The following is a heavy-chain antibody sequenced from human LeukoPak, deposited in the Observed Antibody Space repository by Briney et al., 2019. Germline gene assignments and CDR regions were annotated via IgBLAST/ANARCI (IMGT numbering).Heavy chain of an antibody. CDR3: ARLSSSGDAAWLDY. J-gene: IGHJ4*02. CDR2: IYHSGST. Sequence: SQTLSLTCNVSGGFISIGRYYWGWIRQHPGKGLECIGYIYHSGSTYYNPSLKSLFTISLDTSKNQFSLKLSSVTAADTAVYYCARLSSSGDAAWLDYWGQGTLVTVSS. CDR1: GGFISIGRYY. V-gene: IGHV4-31*01. D-gene: IGHD3-22*01.